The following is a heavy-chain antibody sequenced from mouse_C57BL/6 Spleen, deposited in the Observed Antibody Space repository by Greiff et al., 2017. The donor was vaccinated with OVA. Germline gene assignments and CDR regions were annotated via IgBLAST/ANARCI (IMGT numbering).Heavy chain of an antibody. CDR2: IHPNSGST. V-gene: IGHV1-64*01. Sequence: QVQLQQPGAELVKPGASVKLSCKASGYTFTSSWMHWVKQRPGQGLEWIGMIHPNSGSTNYNEKFKSKATLTVDKSSSTAYMQLSSLTSEDSAVYYCAYDYYVGGAMDYWGQGTSVTISS. CDR3: AYDYYVGGAMDY. J-gene: IGHJ4*01. CDR1: GYTFTSSW. D-gene: IGHD1-1*01.